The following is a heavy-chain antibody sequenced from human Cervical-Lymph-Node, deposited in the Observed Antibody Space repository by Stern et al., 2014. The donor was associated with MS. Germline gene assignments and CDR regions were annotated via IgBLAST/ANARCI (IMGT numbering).Heavy chain of an antibody. CDR3: ARDTSSPERSDW. V-gene: IGHV3-53*01. D-gene: IGHD1-1*01. J-gene: IGHJ4*02. CDR1: GVTVSRDY. CDR2: ITNVGSA. Sequence: EVQLVESGGGVIQPGGSLRLSCTASGVTVSRDYMTWVRQAPGKGLEWVSLITNVGSAFYTDSVKVRFTISRDDSKNTVYLHMTSLRAEDTAMYYCARDTSSPERSDWWGQGTLVTVSS.